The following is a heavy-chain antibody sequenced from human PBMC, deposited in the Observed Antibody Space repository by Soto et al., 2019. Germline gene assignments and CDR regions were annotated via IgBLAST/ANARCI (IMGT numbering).Heavy chain of an antibody. CDR2: SFYSGDA. CDR3: ALHQYTGPAATVGFDP. V-gene: IGHV4-39*01. J-gene: IGHJ5*02. D-gene: IGHD2-15*01. CDR1: AGSLSSSRHH. Sequence: SETRSLPWTVSAGSLSSSRHHRSWIRPPPGKGRGWSGKSFYSGDAYDNPSVKSRVTISVDTSKNQFSLKLSSVTAADTAVYYCALHQYTGPAATVGFDPCGQGALIT.